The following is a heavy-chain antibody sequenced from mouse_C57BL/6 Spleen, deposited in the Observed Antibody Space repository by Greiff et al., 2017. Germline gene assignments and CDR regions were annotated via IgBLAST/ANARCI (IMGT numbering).Heavy chain of an antibody. CDR2: IYPGSGST. V-gene: IGHV1-55*01. CDR3: ARRGITSLDY. CDR1: GYSFTSYW. J-gene: IGHJ4*01. D-gene: IGHD1-1*01. Sequence: QVQLQQPGAELVKPGASVKMSCKASGYSFTSYWITWVKQRPGQGLEWIGDIYPGSGSTNYNEKFKSKATLTVDTSSSTAYMQLNSLTSEDSAVYYCARRGITSLDYWGQGTSVTVSS.